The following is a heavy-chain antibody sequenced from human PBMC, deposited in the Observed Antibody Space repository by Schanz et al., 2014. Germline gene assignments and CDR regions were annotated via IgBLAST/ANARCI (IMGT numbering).Heavy chain of an antibody. Sequence: EVQLVESGGGLIQPGGSLRLSCAASGFTFSTYAMAWVRQAPGKGLEWVSSINTGGDSTYYADSVRGRFTMSRDNSKNTLYLQMNSLRADDTAVYYCAKAADWPVTRFDPWGQGTLVTVSS. CDR2: INTGGDST. CDR1: GFTFSTYA. J-gene: IGHJ5*02. D-gene: IGHD3-9*01. V-gene: IGHV3-23*04. CDR3: AKAADWPVTRFDP.